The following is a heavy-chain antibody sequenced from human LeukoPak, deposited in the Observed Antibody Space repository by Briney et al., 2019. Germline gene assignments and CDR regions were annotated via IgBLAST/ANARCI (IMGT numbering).Heavy chain of an antibody. J-gene: IGHJ6*02. V-gene: IGHV4-59*08. CDR3: ARQDDSYRDYGSYYYSGLNV. Sequence: SETLSLTCTVSGGSISGYYWTWIRQTPGRGLEWAGNLHHSEGTTYNPSLKSRVTISLDTSRNLLSLSLRFVTAADTAVYYCARQDDSYRDYGSYYYSGLNVWGQGTTVAVS. CDR2: LHHSEGT. D-gene: IGHD4-17*01. CDR1: GGSISGYY.